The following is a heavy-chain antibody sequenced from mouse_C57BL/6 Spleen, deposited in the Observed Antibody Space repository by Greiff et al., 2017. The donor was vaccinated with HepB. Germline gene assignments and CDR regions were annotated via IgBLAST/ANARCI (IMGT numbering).Heavy chain of an antibody. Sequence: VQLQQSGAELARPGASVKMSCKASGYTFTSYTMHWVKQRPGQGLEWIGYINPSSGYTKYNQKFKDKATLTADKSSSTAYMQLSSLTSEDSAVYYCARGGLRGWYFDVWGTGTTVTVSS. V-gene: IGHV1-4*01. CDR3: ARGGLRGWYFDV. CDR2: INPSSGYT. J-gene: IGHJ1*03. CDR1: GYTFTSYT. D-gene: IGHD2-4*01.